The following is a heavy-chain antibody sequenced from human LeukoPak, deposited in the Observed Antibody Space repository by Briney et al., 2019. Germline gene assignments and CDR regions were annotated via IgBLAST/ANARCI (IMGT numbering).Heavy chain of an antibody. J-gene: IGHJ4*02. Sequence: PSETLSLTCTVSGGSISSYYWSWIRQPPGKGLEWIGYIYYSGSANYNPSLKSRVTISVDTSKNQFSLKLSSVTAADTAVYYCARPRVAGKVYYFDYWGQGTLVTVSS. CDR2: IYYSGSA. V-gene: IGHV4-59*12. CDR1: GGSISSYY. CDR3: ARPRVAGKVYYFDY. D-gene: IGHD6-13*01.